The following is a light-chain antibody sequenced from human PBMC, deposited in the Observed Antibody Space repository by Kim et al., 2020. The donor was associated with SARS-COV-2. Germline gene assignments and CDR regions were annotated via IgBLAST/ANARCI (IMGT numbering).Light chain of an antibody. V-gene: IGLV2-8*01. CDR1: SSDVGGYNS. J-gene: IGLJ1*01. CDR2: VVT. CDR3: SSHAGSKSTV. Sequence: GQSVTIFRTGTSSDVGGYNSVSWYQQHPCKVTKLMLYVVTKRPSGVPDRFSGSKSGDTASLTVSGLQAEDEADYSCSSHAGSKSTVFGTGTKVTVL.